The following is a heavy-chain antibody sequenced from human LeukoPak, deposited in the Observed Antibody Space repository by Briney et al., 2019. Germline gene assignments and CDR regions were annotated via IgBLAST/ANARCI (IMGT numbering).Heavy chain of an antibody. V-gene: IGHV4-39*01. CDR3: ASYRFLERLLYRGYFDY. CDR2: IYYSGTT. Sequence: SETLSLTCTVSGGSISSSAYYWGWIRQPPGKGLEYIGSIYYSGTTYYNPSLKSRVTISVDTSKNQFSLKLSSVTAADTAVYYRASYRFLERLLYRGYFDYWGQGTLVTVSS. CDR1: GGSISSSAYY. J-gene: IGHJ4*02. D-gene: IGHD3-3*01.